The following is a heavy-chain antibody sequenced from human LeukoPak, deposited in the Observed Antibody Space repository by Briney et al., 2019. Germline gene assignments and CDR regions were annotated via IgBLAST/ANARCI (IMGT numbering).Heavy chain of an antibody. V-gene: IGHV1-46*01. J-gene: IGHJ4*02. Sequence: SVKVSCKASGYTFTSYYMHWVRQAPGQGLEWIGIINPSGGSTSYAQKFQGRVTMTRDTSTSTVYMELSSLRSEDTAVYYCARVPALDYGDPQGPFDYWGQGTLINVSS. CDR1: GYTFTSYY. CDR2: INPSGGST. D-gene: IGHD4-17*01. CDR3: ARVPALDYGDPQGPFDY.